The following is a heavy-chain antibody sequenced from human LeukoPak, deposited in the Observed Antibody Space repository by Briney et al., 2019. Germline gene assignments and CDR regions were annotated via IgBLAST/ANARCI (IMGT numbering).Heavy chain of an antibody. CDR2: INPNSGGT. D-gene: IGHD6-13*01. J-gene: IGHJ4*02. CDR3: ARSTVRSSSWYGDFDY. CDR1: GYIFTDYY. V-gene: IGHV1/OR15-1*01. Sequence: ASVKVSCKASGYIFTDYYMHWVRQAPGQELGWMGRINPNSGGTNYAQKFQGRVTMTRDTSISTAYTELSSLRSEDTATYYCARSTVRSSSWYGDFDYWGQGTLVTVSS.